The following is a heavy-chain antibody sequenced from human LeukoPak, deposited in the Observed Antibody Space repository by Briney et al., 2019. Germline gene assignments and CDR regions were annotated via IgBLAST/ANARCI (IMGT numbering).Heavy chain of an antibody. J-gene: IGHJ3*02. Sequence: KSSETLSLTCTVSGGSVSSYYWSWIRQPPGKGLEWIEYIYYSGSTNYNPSLKSRVTISVDTSKNQFSLKLNSITTADTAVYYCARVRLSGTYLDAFDIWGQGTMVTVSS. CDR3: ARVRLSGTYLDAFDI. D-gene: IGHD1-26*01. CDR2: IYYSGST. CDR1: GGSVSSYY. V-gene: IGHV4-59*02.